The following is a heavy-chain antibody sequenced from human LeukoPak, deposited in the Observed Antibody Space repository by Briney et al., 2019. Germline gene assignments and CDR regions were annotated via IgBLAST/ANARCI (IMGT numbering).Heavy chain of an antibody. CDR2: IHTSGST. V-gene: IGHV4-61*02. D-gene: IGHD3-9*01. CDR1: GGSISRSGYS. CDR3: ARWTILGYYYMDV. J-gene: IGHJ6*03. Sequence: PSQTLSLTCAVSGGSISRSGYSWSWIRQPAGKGLEWIGRIHTSGSTNYSPSLKSRVTISVDTSKNQFSLKLSSVTAADTAVYYCARWTILGYYYMDVWGKGTTVTVSS.